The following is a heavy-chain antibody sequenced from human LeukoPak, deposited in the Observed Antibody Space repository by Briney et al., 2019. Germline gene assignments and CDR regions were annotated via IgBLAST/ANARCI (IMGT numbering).Heavy chain of an antibody. CDR2: IRYDGSNK. CDR1: GFTFSSYG. Sequence: GGSLRLSCAASGFTFSSYGMHWVRQAPGKGLEWVAFIRYDGSNKYYADSVKGRFTISRDNSKNTLYLQMNSLRAEDTAVYYCASPTAAGTLDFDYWGQGTLVTVSS. CDR3: ASPTAAGTLDFDY. J-gene: IGHJ4*02. D-gene: IGHD6-13*01. V-gene: IGHV3-30*02.